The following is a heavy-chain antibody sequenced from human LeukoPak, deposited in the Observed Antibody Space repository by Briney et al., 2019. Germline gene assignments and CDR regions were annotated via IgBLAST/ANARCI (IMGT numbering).Heavy chain of an antibody. CDR3: ARGGAYSSSPFDY. V-gene: IGHV3-74*01. D-gene: IGHD6-6*01. J-gene: IGHJ4*02. Sequence: GRSLRLSCAASGFTFSSNWMHWVRQAPGKGLVWVSHINSDGSSTNYADSVKGRFTISRDNAKNTLYLQMNSLRAEDTAVYYCARGGAYSSSPFDYWGQGTLVTVSS. CDR2: INSDGSST. CDR1: GFTFSSNW.